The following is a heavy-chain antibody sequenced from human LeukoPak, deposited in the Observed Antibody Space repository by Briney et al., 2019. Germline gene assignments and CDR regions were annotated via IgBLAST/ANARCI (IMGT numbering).Heavy chain of an antibody. D-gene: IGHD4-17*01. J-gene: IGHJ4*02. Sequence: SETLSLTCTVSGGSITNYYWTWIRQPPGKGLEWIGYIHYSGSTNYNPSLKSRVTISVDTSKNQFSLKLSSVTAADTAVYYCARGPTPYYFDYWGQGTLVTVSS. CDR1: GGSITNYY. CDR2: IHYSGST. V-gene: IGHV4-59*01. CDR3: ARGPTPYYFDY.